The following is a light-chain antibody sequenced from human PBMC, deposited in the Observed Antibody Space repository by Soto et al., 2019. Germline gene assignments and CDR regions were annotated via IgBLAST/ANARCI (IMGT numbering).Light chain of an antibody. CDR2: EGN. V-gene: IGLV2-23*01. J-gene: IGLJ1*01. CDR3: CSYAGSSSSRV. CDR1: SSDVGSSNL. Sequence: QSVLTQPASVSGSLGQSITISCTGTSSDVGSSNLVSLYQQHPGKSPKLIMYEGNERPSGVSDRFSGSKSGNTASMTISWLQAEDEADYYCCSYAGSSSSRVFGTGTKVTVL.